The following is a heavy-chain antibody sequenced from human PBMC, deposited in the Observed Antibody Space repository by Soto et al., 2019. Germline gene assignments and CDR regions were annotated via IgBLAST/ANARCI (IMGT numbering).Heavy chain of an antibody. Sequence: SVKVSCKASGFTLENSAIQWVRQARGHRLEWIGWIVVGTGSTNYAQKFQERVSITRDMSTNTAYMELSSLGSEDTAVYYCASSITIFGVVNIYGMDVWGQGTTVTVSS. J-gene: IGHJ6*02. D-gene: IGHD3-3*01. V-gene: IGHV1-58*02. CDR3: ASSITIFGVVNIYGMDV. CDR2: IVVGTGST. CDR1: GFTLENSA.